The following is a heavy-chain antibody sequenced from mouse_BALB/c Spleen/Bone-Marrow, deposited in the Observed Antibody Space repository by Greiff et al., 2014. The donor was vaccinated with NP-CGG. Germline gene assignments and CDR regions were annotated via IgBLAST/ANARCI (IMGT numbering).Heavy chain of an antibody. V-gene: IGHV14-4*02. Sequence: VQLQQSGAELVRSGASVRLSCTASGFNIKDSYIHWVRQRPEQGLEWIGWIDPENGDTEYAPKFQGKATMTADTSSNTAYLQLSSQASDDTAVYCWKGYDYDVDSFDYWGQGTTLTVSA. CDR3: KGYDYDVDSFDY. CDR2: IDPENGDT. J-gene: IGHJ2*01. D-gene: IGHD2-4*01. CDR1: GFNIKDSY.